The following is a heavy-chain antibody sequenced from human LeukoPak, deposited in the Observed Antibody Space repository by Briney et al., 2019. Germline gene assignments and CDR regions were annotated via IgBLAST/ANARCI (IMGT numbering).Heavy chain of an antibody. V-gene: IGHV3-23*01. D-gene: IGHD3-10*01. Sequence: GRSLRLSCAASRFTFTRHAMSWVRQAPGKGLDWVSTTGLESVHTLCADSVQGRFTVSRDNSRNTLDLQMDNLTVDDTAIYYCVRGDDIGKHPTRAYYFDIWGQGTLVSVSS. J-gene: IGHJ4*02. CDR2: TGLESVHT. CDR1: RFTFTRHA. CDR3: VRGDDIGKHPTRAYYFDI.